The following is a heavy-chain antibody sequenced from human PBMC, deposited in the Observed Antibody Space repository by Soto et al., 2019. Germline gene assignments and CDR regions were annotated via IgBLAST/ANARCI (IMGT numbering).Heavy chain of an antibody. CDR2: IIPIFGPA. J-gene: IGHJ4*01. CDR1: GGTFSSYA. V-gene: IGHV1-69*01. D-gene: IGHD7-27*01. Sequence: QVQLVQSGAEVKKPGSSVKVSCKASGGTFSSYAISWVRQAPGQGLEWMGGIIPIFGPANYAQKFQGRVTITADESTSTAYMELSSLRSEDSAVYYCASTTRLGSLGFFDYWGHGTLVTVSS. CDR3: ASTTRLGSLGFFDY.